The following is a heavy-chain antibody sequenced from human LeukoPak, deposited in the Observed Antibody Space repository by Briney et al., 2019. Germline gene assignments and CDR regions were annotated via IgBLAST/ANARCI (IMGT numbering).Heavy chain of an antibody. CDR2: IYYSGST. D-gene: IGHD4-23*01. J-gene: IGHJ4*02. CDR1: GGSISSSSYY. CDR3: ARPAHGGNSGDY. V-gene: IGHV4-39*01. Sequence: PSETLSLTCTVSGGSISSSSYYWGWIRQPPGKGLEWIGSIYYSGSTYYNPSLKSRVTISVNTSKNQFSLKLSSVTAADTAVYYCARPAHGGNSGDYWGQGTLVTVSS.